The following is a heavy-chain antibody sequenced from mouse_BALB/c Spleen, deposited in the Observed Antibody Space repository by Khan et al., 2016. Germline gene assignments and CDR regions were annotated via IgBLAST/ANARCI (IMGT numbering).Heavy chain of an antibody. Sequence: QLEESGPGLVKPSQSPSLTCTVTGYSITSDYAWNWIRQFPGNKLEWMGYIRYSGSTTYNPSLKSRISITRDTSKNQFFLQLYSVTTEDKATYYCTRSPTATRYFDVWGAGTTVTVSS. V-gene: IGHV3-2*02. J-gene: IGHJ1*01. CDR2: IRYSGST. D-gene: IGHD1-2*01. CDR1: GYSITSDYA. CDR3: TRSPTATRYFDV.